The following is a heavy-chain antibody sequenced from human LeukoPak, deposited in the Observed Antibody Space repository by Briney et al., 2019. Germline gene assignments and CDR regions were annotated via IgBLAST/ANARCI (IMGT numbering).Heavy chain of an antibody. J-gene: IGHJ4*02. V-gene: IGHV3-48*01. CDR1: GFTFSSYN. D-gene: IGHD3-3*01. CDR3: ARDERLLSFLK. Sequence: PGGSLRLSCAASGFTFSSYNINWVRQAPGKGLEWVSYISSSGSTIYYADSVKGRFTISRDNSKNTLYLQMNSLRAEDTAIYYCARDERLLSFLKWGQGTLVTVSS. CDR2: ISSSGSTI.